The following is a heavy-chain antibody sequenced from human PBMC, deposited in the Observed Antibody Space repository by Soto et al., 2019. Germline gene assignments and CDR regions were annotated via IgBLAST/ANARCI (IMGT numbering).Heavy chain of an antibody. V-gene: IGHV3-23*01. CDR1: GFTFNGYA. Sequence: GGSLRLSCAASGFTFNGYAMSWVRQAPGTGLEWVSGISGSGGNTYYTDSVKGRFTISRDNSKNTLYLQMNSLRAEDTAVFYCAKSQRGRAVDSWGQGTLVTVSS. CDR2: ISGSGGNT. D-gene: IGHD5-12*01. CDR3: AKSQRGRAVDS. J-gene: IGHJ4*02.